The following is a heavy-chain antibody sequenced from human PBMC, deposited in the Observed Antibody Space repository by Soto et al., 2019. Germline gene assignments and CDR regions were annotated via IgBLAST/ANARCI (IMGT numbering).Heavy chain of an antibody. CDR2: IYYTGNT. D-gene: IGHD3-9*01. CDR3: ARLEGLATISYYFDF. CDR1: DGSTSRDVYH. J-gene: IGHJ4*02. V-gene: IGHV4-39*01. Sequence: PSETLSLTCTVSDGSTSRDVYHWARIRQPPGKGLEWIGNIYYTGNTFYNPSLKSRVTISVDTSKNQFSLKLNSVTAADSAVYFCARLEGLATISYYFDFWGPGALVTVSS.